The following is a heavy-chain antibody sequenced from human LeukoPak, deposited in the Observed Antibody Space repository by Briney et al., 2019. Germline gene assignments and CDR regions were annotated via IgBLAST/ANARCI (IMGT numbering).Heavy chain of an antibody. Sequence: GRSLRLSCAASGFTFNSYGMHWVRQAPGKGLEWVAFIRYDGSNKYYADSVKGRFTISRDNSKNTLYLQMNSLRAEDTAVYYCAKGYHYDSSGYYPVGYWGQGTLVTVSS. V-gene: IGHV3-30*02. J-gene: IGHJ4*02. CDR3: AKGYHYDSSGYYPVGY. CDR2: IRYDGSNK. CDR1: GFTFNSYG. D-gene: IGHD3-22*01.